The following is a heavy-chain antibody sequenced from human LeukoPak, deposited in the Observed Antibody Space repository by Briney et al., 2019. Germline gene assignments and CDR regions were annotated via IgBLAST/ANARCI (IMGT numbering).Heavy chain of an antibody. J-gene: IGHJ3*02. CDR3: ASSMVRGGRPDAFDI. V-gene: IGHV4-61*02. D-gene: IGHD3-10*01. Sequence: NPSETLPLTCTVSGGSISSGSYYWSWIRQPAGKGLEWIGRIYTSGSTNYNPSLKSRVTISVDTSKNQFSLKLSSVTAADTAVYYCASSMVRGGRPDAFDIWGQGTMVTVSS. CDR2: IYTSGST. CDR1: GGSISSGSYY.